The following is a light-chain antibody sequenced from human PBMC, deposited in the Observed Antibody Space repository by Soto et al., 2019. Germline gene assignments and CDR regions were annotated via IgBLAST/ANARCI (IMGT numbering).Light chain of an antibody. CDR2: DVS. CDR1: SSDVGGYTY. CDR3: CSYAGRYTFV. Sequence: QSALTQPRSVSGSPGQSVTISCTGTSSDVGGYTYVSWYQQHPGKAPKLMIYDVSKRPSGVPDRFSGSKSGNTASLTISGLQAEDEADYYCCSYAGRYTFVFGTETKVTVL. V-gene: IGLV2-11*01. J-gene: IGLJ1*01.